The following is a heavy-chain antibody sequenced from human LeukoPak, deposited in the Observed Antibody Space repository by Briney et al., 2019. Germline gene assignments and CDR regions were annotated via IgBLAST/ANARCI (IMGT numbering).Heavy chain of an antibody. CDR1: GFAFSSYG. CDR3: AKDVALRAAAYYLDY. J-gene: IGHJ4*02. V-gene: IGHV3-30*18. Sequence: GRSLRLSCAASGFAFSSYGMHWVRQAPGKGLEWVAVISYNGGDKKYADSVKGRFTISRDNSKNTVYLEMNSLRTEDTAVYYCAKDVALRAAAYYLDYWGQGTLVTVSS. D-gene: IGHD2-21*01. CDR2: ISYNGGDK.